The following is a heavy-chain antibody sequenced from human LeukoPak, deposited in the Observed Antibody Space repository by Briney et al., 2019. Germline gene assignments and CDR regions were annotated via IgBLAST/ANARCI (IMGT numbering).Heavy chain of an antibody. Sequence: SVKVSCKASGGTFSSYAISWVRQAPGQGLEWMGGIIPIFGTANYAQKFQGGVTITADKSTSTAYMELSSLRSEDTAVYYCATDRGRITMVRGEFDYWGQGTLVTVSS. V-gene: IGHV1-69*06. CDR1: GGTFSSYA. CDR3: ATDRGRITMVRGEFDY. D-gene: IGHD3-10*01. J-gene: IGHJ4*02. CDR2: IIPIFGTA.